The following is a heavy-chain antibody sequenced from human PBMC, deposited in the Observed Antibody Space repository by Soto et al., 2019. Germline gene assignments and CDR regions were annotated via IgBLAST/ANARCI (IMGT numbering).Heavy chain of an antibody. Sequence: PSETLSLTCTVSGGSISTYYWNWIRQPPGKGLEWIGYVHYSGNTNYNPPLKSRVTISVDTSKNQFSLKLSSVTAADTAVYYCACQSGYSSGWYPDWRQGNLVTVSS. CDR1: GGSISTYY. D-gene: IGHD6-19*01. CDR2: VHYSGNT. V-gene: IGHV4-59*08. J-gene: IGHJ4*02. CDR3: ACQSGYSSGWYPD.